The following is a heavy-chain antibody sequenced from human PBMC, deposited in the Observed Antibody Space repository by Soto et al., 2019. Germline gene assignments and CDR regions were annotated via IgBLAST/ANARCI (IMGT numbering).Heavy chain of an antibody. Sequence: ASVKVSCKASGYTFTRYGISWVRQAPGQGLEWMGWISGYNGDTNYAQKFQGRVSMNLDTSTGTAYMELRSLTSDDTAIYYCAKNGQPPYYYYGLDVWGQGTKVTVSS. CDR3: AKNGQPPYYYYGLDV. CDR2: ISGYNGDT. J-gene: IGHJ6*02. V-gene: IGHV1-18*01. CDR1: GYTFTRYG. D-gene: IGHD2-8*01.